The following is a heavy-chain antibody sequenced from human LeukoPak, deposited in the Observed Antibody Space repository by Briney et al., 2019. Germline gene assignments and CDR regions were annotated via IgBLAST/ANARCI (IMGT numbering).Heavy chain of an antibody. Sequence: PGGSLRLSCAASGFTFSSYWMSWVRQAPGKGLEWVSVIYSGGSTYYADSVKGRFTISRDNSKNTLYLQMNSLRAEDTAVYYCARRQWRQGDDAFDIWGQGTMVTVSS. CDR1: GFTFSSYW. CDR2: IYSGGST. D-gene: IGHD6-19*01. V-gene: IGHV3-66*01. CDR3: ARRQWRQGDDAFDI. J-gene: IGHJ3*02.